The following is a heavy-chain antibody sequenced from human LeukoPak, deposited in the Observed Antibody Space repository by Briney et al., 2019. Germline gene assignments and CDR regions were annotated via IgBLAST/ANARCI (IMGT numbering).Heavy chain of an antibody. CDR2: ISSSGSTI. CDR1: GFTFSDYY. D-gene: IGHD3-22*01. Sequence: GGSLRLSCAASGFTFSDYYMSWIRQAPGKGLEWVSYISSSGSTIYYADSVKGRFTISRDNAKNSLYLQMNSLRAGDTAVYYCARDHTYYYDSSGYTWGQGTLVTVSS. V-gene: IGHV3-11*01. J-gene: IGHJ5*02. CDR3: ARDHTYYYDSSGYT.